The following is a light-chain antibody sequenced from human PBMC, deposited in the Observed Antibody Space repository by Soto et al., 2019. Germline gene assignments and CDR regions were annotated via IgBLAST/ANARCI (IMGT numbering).Light chain of an antibody. CDR3: QQYGSSPWT. J-gene: IGKJ1*01. Sequence: DIVMTQSPATLSLSPGESATLSCRASQSVSSNLAWYQQKPGQAPRLLIYGASTRATGIPARFSGSGSGTDFTLTISRLEPEDFAVYYCQQYGSSPWTFGQGTKV. V-gene: IGKV3-20*01. CDR1: QSVSSN. CDR2: GAS.